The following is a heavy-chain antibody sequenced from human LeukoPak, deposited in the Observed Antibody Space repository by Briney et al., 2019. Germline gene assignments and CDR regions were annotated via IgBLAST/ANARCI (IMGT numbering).Heavy chain of an antibody. V-gene: IGHV4-31*03. Sequence: SETLSLTCTVSGGSISSGGYSWSWIRQHPGKGLEWIGYIYYSGSTYYNPSLKSRITISVDTSKNQFSLELTSVTAADTAVYYCVRDPTTTRGAFDIWGQGTMVTVSS. J-gene: IGHJ3*02. CDR3: VRDPTTTRGAFDI. CDR1: GGSISSGGYS. D-gene: IGHD1-1*01. CDR2: IYYSGST.